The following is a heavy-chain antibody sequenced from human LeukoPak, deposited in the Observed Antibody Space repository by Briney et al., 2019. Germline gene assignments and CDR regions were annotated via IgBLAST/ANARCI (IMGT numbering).Heavy chain of an antibody. CDR3: AVKTGTTLNWFDP. J-gene: IGHJ5*02. D-gene: IGHD1-7*01. CDR1: GGSISSGSYY. Sequence: SETLSLTCTVSGGSISSGSYYWSWIRQPPGKGLEWIGEINHSGSTNYNPSLKSRVTISVDTSKNQFSLKPSSVTAADTAVYYCAVKTGTTLNWFDPWGQGTLVTVSS. CDR2: INHSGST. V-gene: IGHV4-39*07.